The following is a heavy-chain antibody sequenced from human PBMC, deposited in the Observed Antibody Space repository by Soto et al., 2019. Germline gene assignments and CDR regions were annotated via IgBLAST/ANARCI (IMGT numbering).Heavy chain of an antibody. CDR3: VRDVRDNVDPTFDY. CDR1: GFSFSDLW. V-gene: IGHV3-74*01. J-gene: IGHJ4*02. Sequence: EVQLVESGGGLVQPGGSLRLSCAASGFSFSDLWMHWVRQAPGKGLVWVSRVTTDGSGTAYADSVKGRFTISRDNAKNMVYLQMNNLRVEDTAVYYCVRDVRDNVDPTFDYWGQGTLVTGSS. D-gene: IGHD2-8*01. CDR2: VTTDGSGT.